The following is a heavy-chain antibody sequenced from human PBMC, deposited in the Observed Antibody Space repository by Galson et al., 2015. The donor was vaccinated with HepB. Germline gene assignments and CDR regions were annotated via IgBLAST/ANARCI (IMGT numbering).Heavy chain of an antibody. J-gene: IGHJ6*02. D-gene: IGHD3-22*01. CDR1: GFIFSSYS. CDR2: ISYPGSYK. Sequence: SLRLSCAASGFIFSSYSMHWVRQAPGKGLEWVALISYPGSYKYYADSVKGRFTISRDNSKNTLYLQMNSLRAEDSTVYYCGREYHDNSGYYYGMDVWGQGTTVTVSS. V-gene: IGHV3-30-3*01. CDR3: GREYHDNSGYYYGMDV.